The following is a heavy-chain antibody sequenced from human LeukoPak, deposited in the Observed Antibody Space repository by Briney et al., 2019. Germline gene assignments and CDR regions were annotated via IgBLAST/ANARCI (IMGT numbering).Heavy chain of an antibody. CDR2: INPSGGST. CDR3: ARDGIAAAAYDALDI. D-gene: IGHD6-13*01. V-gene: IGHV1-46*01. CDR1: GYTFTSYY. Sequence: ASVKVSCKASGYTFTSYYMHWVRQAPGQGLEWMGIINPSGGSTSYAQKFQGRVTITADKSTSTAYMELSSLRSEDTAVYYCARDGIAAAAYDALDIWGQGTMVTVSS. J-gene: IGHJ3*02.